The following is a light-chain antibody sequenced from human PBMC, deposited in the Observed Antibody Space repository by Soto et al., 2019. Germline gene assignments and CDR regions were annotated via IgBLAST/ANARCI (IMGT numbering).Light chain of an antibody. V-gene: IGKV4-1*01. Sequence: DIVMTQSPDSLAVSLGERATINCKSSQSVLYSSNNNNYLVWYQQKPGQPPKLLIYWASTRESGVPDRFSGSGSGTDFTLTISSLQAEDVAVYYCQQHYSAPYTFGQGTKLEIK. CDR3: QQHYSAPYT. CDR2: WAS. J-gene: IGKJ2*01. CDR1: QSVLYSSNNNNY.